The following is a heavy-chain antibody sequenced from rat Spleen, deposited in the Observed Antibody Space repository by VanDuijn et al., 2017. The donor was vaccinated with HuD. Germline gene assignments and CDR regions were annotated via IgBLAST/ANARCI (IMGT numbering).Heavy chain of an antibody. V-gene: IGHV5-7*01. CDR1: GFTFSSFP. J-gene: IGHJ1*01. Sequence: EVQLVESGGGLVQPGRSLKLSCAASGFTFSSFPMAWVRQAPKKGLEWVATITYDGSSTYYRDSVKGRFTISRHNAKTTQYLQMDSLRSEDTATYYCARRHYDGAYGYFDFWGPGTMVTVSS. CDR2: ITYDGSST. D-gene: IGHD1-12*02. CDR3: ARRHYDGAYGYFDF.